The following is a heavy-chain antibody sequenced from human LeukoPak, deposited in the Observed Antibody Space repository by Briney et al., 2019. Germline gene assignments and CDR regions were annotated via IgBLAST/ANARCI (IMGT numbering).Heavy chain of an antibody. J-gene: IGHJ4*02. CDR3: ARDNIIVAGFDY. V-gene: IGHV3-66*01. CDR2: IYSGGDT. D-gene: IGHD6-19*01. CDR1: GFTVSSSY. Sequence: GGSLRLSCAASGFTVSSSYMSWVRQAPGNELEWVSVIYSGGDTYYADSVKGRFSLTRDNSKNTLFLQMNSLRAEDTAVYYCARDNIIVAGFDYWGQGTLVTVSS.